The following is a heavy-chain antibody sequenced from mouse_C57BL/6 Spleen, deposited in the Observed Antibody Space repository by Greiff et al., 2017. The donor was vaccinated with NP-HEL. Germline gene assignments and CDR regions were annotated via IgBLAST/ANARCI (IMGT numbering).Heavy chain of an antibody. CDR3: ARRDGNYVFDY. Sequence: QVQLQQPGAELMRPGTSVKLSCKASGYTFTSYWMHWVKQRPGQGLEWIGVIDPSDSYTNYNQKFKGKATLTVDTSSSTAYMQLSSLTSAASAVYYCARRDGNYVFDYWGQGTTLTVSS. D-gene: IGHD2-1*01. J-gene: IGHJ2*01. V-gene: IGHV1-59*01. CDR1: GYTFTSYW. CDR2: IDPSDSYT.